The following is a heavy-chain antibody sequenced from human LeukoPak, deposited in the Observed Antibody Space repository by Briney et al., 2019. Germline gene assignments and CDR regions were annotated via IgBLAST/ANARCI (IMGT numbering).Heavy chain of an antibody. Sequence: ASVKVSCKASGYTFTSYAMHWVRQAPGQRLEWMGWINAGNGNTKYSQKFQGRVTITRDTSASTAYMELSSLRSEDTAVYYCVRQGLQSGTYPAYWGPGTLVTVSS. D-gene: IGHD1-26*01. V-gene: IGHV1-3*01. CDR1: GYTFTSYA. CDR3: VRQGLQSGTYPAY. CDR2: INAGNGNT. J-gene: IGHJ4*02.